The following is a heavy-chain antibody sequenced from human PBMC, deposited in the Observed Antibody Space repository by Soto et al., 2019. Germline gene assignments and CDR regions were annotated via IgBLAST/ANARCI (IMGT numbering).Heavy chain of an antibody. Sequence: PGGSLRLSCEASGFTFSGYAMSWVRQAPGKGLEWVSAISGSGGRTYYADSVKGRFTISRDNSKNTVYLQMNSLRAEDTAVYYCAKDLEVYCSSASCYGDAFDIWGQGTMVTVSS. V-gene: IGHV3-23*01. J-gene: IGHJ3*02. CDR2: ISGSGGRT. D-gene: IGHD2-2*01. CDR3: AKDLEVYCSSASCYGDAFDI. CDR1: GFTFSGYA.